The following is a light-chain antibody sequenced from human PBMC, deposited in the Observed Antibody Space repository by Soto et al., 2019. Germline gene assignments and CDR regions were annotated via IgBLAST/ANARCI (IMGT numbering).Light chain of an antibody. J-gene: IGKJ5*01. CDR1: PSISSW. Sequence: DIQMTQSPSSLSASLGDRVIITCRASPSISSWLAWYQQKPGKAPKLLIYAAPSLQSGAPSRFSGSGSGTDFTLTISSLQPEDFATYYCQQSYSIPLTFGQGTRLEIK. CDR2: AAP. V-gene: IGKV1-39*01. CDR3: QQSYSIPLT.